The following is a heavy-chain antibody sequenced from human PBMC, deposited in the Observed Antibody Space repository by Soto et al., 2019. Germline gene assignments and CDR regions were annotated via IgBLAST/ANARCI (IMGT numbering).Heavy chain of an antibody. CDR3: ARAFCTNGVCYYFFDY. V-gene: IGHV3-33*01. D-gene: IGHD2-8*01. Sequence: PGGSLRLACAASGFTFSSYGMHWVRQAPGKGLEWVAVIYYDGSNRYYGDAVKGRFTISRDNSKSTLYLQMSSLRAEDTAVYYCARAFCTNGVCYYFFDYWGHGTLVTVSS. J-gene: IGHJ4*01. CDR2: IYYDGSNR. CDR1: GFTFSSYG.